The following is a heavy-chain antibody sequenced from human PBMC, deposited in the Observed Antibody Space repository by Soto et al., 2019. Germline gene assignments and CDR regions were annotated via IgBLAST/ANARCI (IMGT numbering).Heavy chain of an antibody. J-gene: IGHJ4*02. CDR3: ARENYYDSSGYYSSGLDY. V-gene: IGHV2-70*04. D-gene: IGHD3-22*01. CDR1: GFSLSTSGMR. CDR2: IDWDDDK. Sequence: SGPTLVNPTQTLTLTCTFSGFSLSTSGMRVSWIRQPPGKALEWLARIDWDDDKFYSTSLKTRLTISKDTSKNQVVLTMTNMDPVDTATYYCARENYYDSSGYYSSGLDYWAQGTLVTVSS.